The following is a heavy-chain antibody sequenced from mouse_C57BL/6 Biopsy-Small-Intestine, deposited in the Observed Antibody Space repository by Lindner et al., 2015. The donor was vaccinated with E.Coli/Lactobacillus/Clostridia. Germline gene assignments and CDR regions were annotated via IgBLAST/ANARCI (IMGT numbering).Heavy chain of an antibody. D-gene: IGHD2-3*01. Sequence: VQLQESGPELVRPGASMKISCKASGYAFSSSWMNWMKQRPGKGLEWIGRIYPGDGDTDHNGKFKGKATLTADKSSSTAYMQLSSLTSEDSAVYFCADGYYGGFPYWGQGTLVTVSA. J-gene: IGHJ3*01. CDR3: ADGYYGGFPY. CDR1: GYAFSSSW. V-gene: IGHV1-82*01. CDR2: IYPGDGDT.